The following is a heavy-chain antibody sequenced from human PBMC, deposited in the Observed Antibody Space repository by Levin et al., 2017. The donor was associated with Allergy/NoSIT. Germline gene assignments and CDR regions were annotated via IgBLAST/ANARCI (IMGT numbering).Heavy chain of an antibody. CDR3: SRRREEGLLSPPVDNWFDP. CDR2: IHPGDSET. CDR1: GYTFTNYW. J-gene: IGHJ5*02. Sequence: GESLKISCQGSGYTFTNYWIGWVRQMPGKGLEWLGIIHPGDSETKYSPSFQGHITFSADRSTNTAYLHWDTLKATDTAMYFCSRRREEGLLSPPVDNWFDPWGQGTLVTVSS. D-gene: IGHD1-26*01. V-gene: IGHV5-51*01.